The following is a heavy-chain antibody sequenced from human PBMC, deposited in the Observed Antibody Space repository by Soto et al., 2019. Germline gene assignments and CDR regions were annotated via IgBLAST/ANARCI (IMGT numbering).Heavy chain of an antibody. CDR3: ASNPRYDSSGLLI. D-gene: IGHD3-22*01. CDR1: GGSISSGGYY. J-gene: IGHJ3*02. CDR2: IYYSGST. V-gene: IGHV4-31*03. Sequence: PSETLSLTCTVSGGSISSGGYYWSWIRQHPGNGLEWIGYIYYSGSTYYNPSLKSRVTISVDTSKNQFSLKLSSVTAADTAVYYCASNPRYDSSGLLIWGQGTMVTVSS.